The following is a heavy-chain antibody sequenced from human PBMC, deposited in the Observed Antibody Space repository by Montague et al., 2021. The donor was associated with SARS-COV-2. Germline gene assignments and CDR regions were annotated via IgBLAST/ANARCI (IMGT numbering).Heavy chain of an antibody. CDR2: INHSGTA. CDR1: GGSFSGYY. Sequence: SETLSLTCAVYGGSFSGYYWSWLRQSPRRGLEWIAEINHSGTANYNPSLKSRVSISVDTSKNQFTLKLTSVTAADTAMYYCAKERVVVRAARTLVAFDLWGQGTMVTVSS. CDR3: AKERVVVRAARTLVAFDL. J-gene: IGHJ3*01. V-gene: IGHV4-34*01. D-gene: IGHD2-2*01.